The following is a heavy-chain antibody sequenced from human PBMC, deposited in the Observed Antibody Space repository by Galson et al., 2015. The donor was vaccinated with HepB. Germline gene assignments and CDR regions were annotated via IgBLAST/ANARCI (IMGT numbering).Heavy chain of an antibody. Sequence: SETLSLTCTVSGGSITSYYWSWIRQPPGKGLEWIGYINHSGNTYYNPSLKSRVTISEDTSKNQFFLNLSAATAADTAVYYCARERLLGAPAAHDNWGQGTRVTVSS. J-gene: IGHJ4*02. V-gene: IGHV4-59*06. CDR1: GGSITSYY. CDR2: INHSGNT. D-gene: IGHD2-2*01. CDR3: ARERLLGAPAAHDN.